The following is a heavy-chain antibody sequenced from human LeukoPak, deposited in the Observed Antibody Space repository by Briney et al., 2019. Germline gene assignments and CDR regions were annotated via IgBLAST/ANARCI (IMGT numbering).Heavy chain of an antibody. Sequence: SETLSLTCTVSGGSISSYYWGWIQQPAGKGLEWIGRIYTSGSTNYNPSLKSRVTMSVDTSENQFSLKLSSVTAADTVVYYCARHGSGYDLDYWGQGTLVTVSS. J-gene: IGHJ4*02. CDR3: ARHGSGYDLDY. D-gene: IGHD3-10*01. CDR1: GGSISSYY. CDR2: IYTSGST. V-gene: IGHV4-4*07.